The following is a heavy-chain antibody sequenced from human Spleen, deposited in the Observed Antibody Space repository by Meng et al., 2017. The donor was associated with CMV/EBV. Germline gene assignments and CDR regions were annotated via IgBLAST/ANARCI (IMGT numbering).Heavy chain of an antibody. V-gene: IGHV3-23*03. CDR2: IYSGGVST. CDR3: ARGGHSSLWPFGY. Sequence: ASGFTFKYYAMSWVRQAPVKGLEWVSVIYSGGVSTFYVDSVKGRFTISRDNSENTVSLQMNGLRAEDTAVYYCARGGHSSLWPFGYWGQGTLVTVSS. D-gene: IGHD6-19*01. CDR1: GFTFKYYA. J-gene: IGHJ4*02.